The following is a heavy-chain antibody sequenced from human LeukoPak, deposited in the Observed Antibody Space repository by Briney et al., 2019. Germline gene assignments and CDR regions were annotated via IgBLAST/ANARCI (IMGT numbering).Heavy chain of an antibody. CDR1: GFTFSSYA. CDR3: AKLTSASGAYGVDV. D-gene: IGHD3-10*01. J-gene: IGHJ6*02. CDR2: ISGSGGSK. V-gene: IGHV3-23*01. Sequence: PGGSLRLSCAASGFTFSSYAMNWVRQAPWKGLEWVSTISGSGGSKHYADSVEGRFTISRDNSKNTVYLQMNSLRAEDTAIYYCAKLTSASGAYGVDVWGQGTTVTVSS.